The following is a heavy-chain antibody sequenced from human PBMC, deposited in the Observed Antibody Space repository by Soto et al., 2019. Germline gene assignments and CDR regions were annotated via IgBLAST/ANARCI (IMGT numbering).Heavy chain of an antibody. Sequence: EVQLVESGGGLVQPGRSLRLSCAASGFTFDDYAMHWVRQAPGKGLEWVSGISWNSGSIGYADSVKGRFTIARDNAKNSLYLKMNSLRAEDTALYYCAKECSSGHLGAFDIWGQGTMVTVSS. CDR2: ISWNSGSI. J-gene: IGHJ3*02. CDR3: AKECSSGHLGAFDI. D-gene: IGHD6-19*01. V-gene: IGHV3-9*01. CDR1: GFTFDDYA.